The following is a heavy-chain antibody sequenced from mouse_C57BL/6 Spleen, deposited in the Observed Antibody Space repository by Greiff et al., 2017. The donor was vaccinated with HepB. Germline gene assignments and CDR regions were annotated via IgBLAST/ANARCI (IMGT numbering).Heavy chain of an antibody. Sequence: VQLQQSGTELVKPGASVKLSCKASGYTFTSYWMHWVKQRPGQGLEWIGNINPSNGGTNYNEKFKSKATLTVDKSSSTAYMQLSSLTSEDSAVYYCARKDGSSYGYFDYWGQGTTLTVSS. CDR2: INPSNGGT. J-gene: IGHJ2*01. V-gene: IGHV1-53*01. CDR3: ARKDGSSYGYFDY. D-gene: IGHD1-1*01. CDR1: GYTFTSYW.